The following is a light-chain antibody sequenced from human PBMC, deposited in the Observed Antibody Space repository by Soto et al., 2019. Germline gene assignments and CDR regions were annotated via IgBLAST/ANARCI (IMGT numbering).Light chain of an antibody. CDR2: AAS. V-gene: IGKV3-15*01. CDR1: QSVSIL. J-gene: IGKJ4*01. CDR3: QQYNGWPLT. Sequence: DIVFTQSPVTLSLSPGERATLSCRAGQSVSILLAWYQQKPGQAPRLLIYAASTRATGIPARFSGSGSGTDFTLTISSLQSEDFAVYYCQQYNGWPLTFGGGTKVDIK.